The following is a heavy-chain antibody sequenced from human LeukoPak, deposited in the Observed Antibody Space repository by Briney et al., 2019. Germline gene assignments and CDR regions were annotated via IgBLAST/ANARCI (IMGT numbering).Heavy chain of an antibody. J-gene: IGHJ6*03. CDR2: IYIDGST. V-gene: IGHV4-4*07. CDR1: GDSISSYY. CDR3: ARVPYSTRYYMDV. D-gene: IGHD6-13*01. Sequence: SETLSLTCNVSGDSISSYYWSWIRQPAGKGLEWIGRIYIDGSTTYNPSLKSRFTMSVDTSKSQFSLRLTSVTVADTAVYYCARVPYSTRYYMDVWGKGTTVTVSS.